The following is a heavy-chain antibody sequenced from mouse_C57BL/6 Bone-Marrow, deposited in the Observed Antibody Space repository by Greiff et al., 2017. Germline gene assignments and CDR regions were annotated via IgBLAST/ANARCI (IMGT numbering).Heavy chain of an antibody. CDR3: ASPITSYYAMDY. Sequence: QVQLQQSGAELVRPGTSVKVSCKASGYAFPIYLIAWVRQRPGQGLEWIGVINPGSGGTNYNETFKGKATLTANKSSSTAYMQLSSLTSEDSAVYFCASPITSYYAMDYWGQGTSVTVSS. J-gene: IGHJ4*01. CDR2: INPGSGGT. CDR1: GYAFPIYL. V-gene: IGHV1-54*01. D-gene: IGHD1-3*01.